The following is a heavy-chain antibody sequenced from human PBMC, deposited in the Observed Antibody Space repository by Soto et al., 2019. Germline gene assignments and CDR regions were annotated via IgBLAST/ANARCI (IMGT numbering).Heavy chain of an antibody. CDR3: ARQTVVATEGPGPLEC. J-gene: IGHJ4*02. CDR2: IYYIGHT. Sequence: SETLSLTCSVSGGSISGYYWSWIRQPPGKGLEWIGYIYYIGHTNYNPSLKSRVTISVDTSKNQFSLKVKSVTAADTAVYYCARQTVVATEGPGPLECLGQGSLVSISS. CDR1: GGSISGYY. D-gene: IGHD2-15*01. V-gene: IGHV4-59*01.